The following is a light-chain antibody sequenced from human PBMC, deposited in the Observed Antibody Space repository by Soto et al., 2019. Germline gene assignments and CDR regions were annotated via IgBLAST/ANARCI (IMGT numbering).Light chain of an antibody. V-gene: IGKV3-15*01. Sequence: DIVMTQSPATLSVSPGERATLSCRASQSVDISLAWYQQKPGQAPRLLIYGASTRATGIPVRFSGSGSGTEFTLTISSLQSEDFAVYFCQQYHKWPPYTFGQGTKLEIK. CDR3: QQYHKWPPYT. J-gene: IGKJ2*01. CDR1: QSVDIS. CDR2: GAS.